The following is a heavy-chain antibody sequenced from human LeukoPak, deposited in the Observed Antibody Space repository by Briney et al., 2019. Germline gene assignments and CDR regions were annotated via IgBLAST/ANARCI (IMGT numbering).Heavy chain of an antibody. Sequence: SETLSLTCTVSGGSISSYYWSWIRQPPGKGLEWIGYIYYSGSTNYNPSLKSRVTISVDASKNQFSLKLSSVAAADTAVYYWAGGGTGYYLFDYWGQGTLVTVSS. D-gene: IGHD3/OR15-3a*01. CDR2: IYYSGST. CDR1: GGSISSYY. J-gene: IGHJ4*02. CDR3: AGGGTGYYLFDY. V-gene: IGHV4-59*01.